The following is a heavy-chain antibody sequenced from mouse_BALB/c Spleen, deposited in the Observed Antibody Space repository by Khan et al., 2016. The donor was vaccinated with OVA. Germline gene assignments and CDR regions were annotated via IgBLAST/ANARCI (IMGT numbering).Heavy chain of an antibody. CDR1: GYTFTSYT. D-gene: IGHD2-14*01. Sequence: QMQLEESGSELARPGASVKMSCKASGYTFTSYTMHWVKQRPGQGLEWIGYINPSNGYTNYNQKFKDKATLNADKSSSTAYMQLSSLTSEDSAVYYCARGGAYYRYDGWFAFWGQGTLVTVSA. CDR3: ARGGAYYRYDGWFAF. J-gene: IGHJ3*01. V-gene: IGHV1-4*01. CDR2: INPSNGYT.